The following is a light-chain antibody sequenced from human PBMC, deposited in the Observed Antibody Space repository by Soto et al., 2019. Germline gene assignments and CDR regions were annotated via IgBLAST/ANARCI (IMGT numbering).Light chain of an antibody. Sequence: QSALTQPPSASGSPGQSVAISCTGTSSDVGGYNYVSWYQQHPGKAPKLMIYEVNKRPSGVPDRFSGSKSGNTASLTVSGLQAEDEADYYCSSFTTSRAYVFGLGTKVTVL. V-gene: IGLV2-8*01. CDR3: SSFTTSRAYV. J-gene: IGLJ1*01. CDR1: SSDVGGYNY. CDR2: EVN.